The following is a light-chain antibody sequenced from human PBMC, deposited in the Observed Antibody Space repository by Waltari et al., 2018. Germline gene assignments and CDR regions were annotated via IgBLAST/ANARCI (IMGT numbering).Light chain of an antibody. CDR2: DVR. CDR3: NSYTGSSSWV. J-gene: IGLJ3*02. CDR1: SSDVGFYNY. Sequence: SPLTHPAPVSGSPGQSLPTSCTGPSSDVGFYNYVPWYQQHPGKAPKLMIYDVRERPPGVSNRFSGSKSGNTASLIISGLQADDEADYHCNSYTGSSSWVFGGGTKLTVL. V-gene: IGLV2-14*01.